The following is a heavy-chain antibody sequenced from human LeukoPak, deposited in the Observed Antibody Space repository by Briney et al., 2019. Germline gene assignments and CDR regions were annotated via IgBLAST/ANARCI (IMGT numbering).Heavy chain of an antibody. J-gene: IGHJ4*02. Sequence: PGGSLRLSCAASGFTFDDYAMHWVRQAPGKGLEWVSGISWNSGSIGYADSVKGRFTISRDNAKNSLYLQMNSLRAEDTALYYCAKVMGSYSYYFDYWGQGTLVTVSS. D-gene: IGHD3-10*01. CDR1: GFTFDDYA. V-gene: IGHV3-9*01. CDR2: ISWNSGSI. CDR3: AKVMGSYSYYFDY.